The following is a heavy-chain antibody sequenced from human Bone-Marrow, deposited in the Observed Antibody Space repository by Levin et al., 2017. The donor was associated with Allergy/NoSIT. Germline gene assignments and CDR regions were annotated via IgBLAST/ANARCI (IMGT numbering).Heavy chain of an antibody. CDR2: INFGGST. CDR3: ARRRLQYSTTWYGRGWFDS. J-gene: IGHJ5*01. D-gene: IGHD5-18*01. V-gene: IGHV4-34*01. Sequence: SETLSLTCGVSGGSLSGYCWSWIRQPPGKGLEWIGEINFGGSTNNNPSLKSRVTISVDTSKNQFSLNLNSMTAADTALYYCARRRLQYSTTWYGRGWFDSWGQGTLVTVSS. CDR1: GGSLSGYC.